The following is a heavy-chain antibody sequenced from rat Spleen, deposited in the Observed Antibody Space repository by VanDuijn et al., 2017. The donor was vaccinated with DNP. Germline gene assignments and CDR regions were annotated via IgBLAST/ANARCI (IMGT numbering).Heavy chain of an antibody. CDR3: ARGDYSY. CDR1: GFSLTSYH. D-gene: IGHD1-7*01. J-gene: IGHJ2*01. Sequence: QVQLKESGPGLVQPSQTLSLTCTVSGFSLTSYHVHWIRQPPGKGLEWMGVVWSNGDTSYNSVLKSRLSISRDTSQSQVFLKMNGRQTEDTASYYCARGDYSYWGQGVMVTVSS. V-gene: IGHV2-32*01. CDR2: VWSNGDT.